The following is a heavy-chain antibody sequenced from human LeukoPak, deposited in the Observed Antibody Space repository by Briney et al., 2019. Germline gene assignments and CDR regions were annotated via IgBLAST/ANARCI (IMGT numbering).Heavy chain of an antibody. V-gene: IGHV4-39*07. CDR3: ARDRYYYDSSGYFNWFDP. Sequence: PSETLSLTCTVSGGSISGTSYYWGWIRQPPGKGLEWIGSIYYSGSTYYNPSLKSRVTISVDTSKNQFSLKLSSVTAADTAVYYCARDRYYYDSSGYFNWFDPWGQGTLVTVSS. D-gene: IGHD3-22*01. CDR1: GGSISGTSYY. CDR2: IYYSGST. J-gene: IGHJ5*02.